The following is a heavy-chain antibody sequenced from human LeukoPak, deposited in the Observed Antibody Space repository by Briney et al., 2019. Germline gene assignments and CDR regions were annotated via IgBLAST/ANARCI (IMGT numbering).Heavy chain of an antibody. V-gene: IGHV4-59*12. CDR2: IYYSGST. CDR1: GGSISTYF. D-gene: IGHD6-19*01. CDR3: ARDWAVAGTSQGANPGYYYYMDV. Sequence: SETLSLTCTVSGGSISTYFWSWIRQPPGKGLEWIGYIYYSGSTNYNPSLKSRVTISVDTSKTQFSLNLSSVTAADTAVYYCARDWAVAGTSQGANPGYYYYMDVWGKGTTVTISS. J-gene: IGHJ6*03.